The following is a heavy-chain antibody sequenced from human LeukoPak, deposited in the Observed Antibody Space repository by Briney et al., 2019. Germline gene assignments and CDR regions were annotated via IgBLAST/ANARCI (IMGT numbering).Heavy chain of an antibody. V-gene: IGHV3-30*04. Sequence: GGSLRLSCAASGFTFSGYAMHWVRQAPGKGLEWVAVISYDGSNKYYADSVKGRFTISRDNSKNTLYLQMNSLRAEDTAVYYCAREGQSEATLDYWGQGTLVTVSS. D-gene: IGHD5-12*01. J-gene: IGHJ4*02. CDR2: ISYDGSNK. CDR3: AREGQSEATLDY. CDR1: GFTFSGYA.